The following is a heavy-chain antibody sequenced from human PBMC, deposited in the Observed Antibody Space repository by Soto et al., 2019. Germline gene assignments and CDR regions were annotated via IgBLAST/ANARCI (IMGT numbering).Heavy chain of an antibody. CDR1: GFIFENFG. Sequence: GGSLRLSCAASGFIFENFGMSWVRQAPGEGLEWISSISGSGFKKYYADSVKGRFTISRDNSKSTVYLELNNLSAEDTAVYHCAKNQGVELVPLATVDWFDPWGQGSVVTVSS. CDR2: ISGSGFKK. J-gene: IGHJ5*02. D-gene: IGHD1-26*01. V-gene: IGHV3-23*01. CDR3: AKNQGVELVPLATVDWFDP.